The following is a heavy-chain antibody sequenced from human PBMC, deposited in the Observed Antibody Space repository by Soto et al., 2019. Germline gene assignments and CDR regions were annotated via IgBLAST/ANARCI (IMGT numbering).Heavy chain of an antibody. Sequence: PGGSLRLSCAASGFTFSSYGMHWVRQAPGKGLEWVAVIWYDGSNKYYADSMKGRFTISRDNSKNTLYLQMNSLGAEDTAVYYCARERDVGYSYGSFDYWGQGTLVTVSS. V-gene: IGHV3-33*01. CDR2: IWYDGSNK. CDR3: ARERDVGYSYGSFDY. J-gene: IGHJ4*02. CDR1: GFTFSSYG. D-gene: IGHD5-18*01.